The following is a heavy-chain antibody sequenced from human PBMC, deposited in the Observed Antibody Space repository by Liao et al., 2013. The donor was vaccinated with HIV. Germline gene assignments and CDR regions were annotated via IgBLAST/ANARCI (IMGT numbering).Heavy chain of an antibody. V-gene: IGHV4-39*07. Sequence: QLQLQESGPGLVKPSETLSLTCTVSGGSISSSSYYWGWIRQPPGKGLEWIGSLYYSGSTYYNPSLKSRVTISVDTSKNQFSLKLSSVTAADTAVYYCARVGGSGSYYKRPLDYWGQGTLVTVSS. J-gene: IGHJ4*02. CDR2: LYYSGST. CDR1: GGSISSSSYY. CDR3: ARVGGSGSYYKRPLDY. D-gene: IGHD3-10*01.